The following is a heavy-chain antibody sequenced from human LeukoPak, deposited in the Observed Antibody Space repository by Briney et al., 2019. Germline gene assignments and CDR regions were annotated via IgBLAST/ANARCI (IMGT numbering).Heavy chain of an antibody. CDR1: GASISSYY. D-gene: IGHD1-1*01. V-gene: IGHV4-59*08. CDR3: ARRARATTGGDYFDY. J-gene: IGHJ4*02. Sequence: SETLSLTCAVSGASISSYYWTWIRQPPGKGLEWIGYIYYSGNTNYNPSLKSRVTISLDTSRNQFSLKLSSVTAADTAVYYCARRARATTGGDYFDYWGQGTLVTVSS. CDR2: IYYSGNT.